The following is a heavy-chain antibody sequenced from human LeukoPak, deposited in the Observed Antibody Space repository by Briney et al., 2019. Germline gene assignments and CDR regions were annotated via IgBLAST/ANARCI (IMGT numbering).Heavy chain of an antibody. D-gene: IGHD3-3*01. Sequence: SVKVSCKASGGTLSSYTISWVRQAPGQGLEWMGRIIPILGIANYAQKFQGRVTITAGKSTSTAYMKLSSLRSEDTAVYYCARDRRFDFWSSYSMPVSPPALGGQYNWFDPWGQGTLVTVSS. V-gene: IGHV1-69*04. J-gene: IGHJ5*02. CDR2: IIPILGIA. CDR1: GGTLSSYT. CDR3: ARDRRFDFWSSYSMPVSPPALGGQYNWFDP.